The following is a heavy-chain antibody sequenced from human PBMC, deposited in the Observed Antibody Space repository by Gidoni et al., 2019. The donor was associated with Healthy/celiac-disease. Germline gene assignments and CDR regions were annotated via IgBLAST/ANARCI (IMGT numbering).Heavy chain of an antibody. D-gene: IGHD5-18*01. CDR2: IKQDGSEK. J-gene: IGHJ6*02. Sequence: EVQLVESGGGLVQPGGSLRLSCAASGFPFSSYWMSWVRQAPGKGLEWVANIKQDGSEKYYVDSVKGRFTISRDNAKNSLYLQMNSLRAEDTAVYYCARDGLPSKYYYYGMDVWGQGTTVTVSS. V-gene: IGHV3-7*01. CDR3: ARDGLPSKYYYYGMDV. CDR1: GFPFSSYW.